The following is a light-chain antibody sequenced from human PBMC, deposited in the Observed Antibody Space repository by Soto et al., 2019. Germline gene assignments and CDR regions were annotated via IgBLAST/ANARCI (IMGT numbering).Light chain of an antibody. Sequence: EIVLTQSPGTLSLSPGERATLSCRASQSVSSSYLAWYQQKPGQAPRLLIYGASSRATGIPDRFSGSGSGTYFTLTISILEPEDSAEYYCQQYGSSPYTFGQGTKLEIK. CDR1: QSVSSSY. CDR3: QQYGSSPYT. V-gene: IGKV3-20*01. CDR2: GAS. J-gene: IGKJ2*01.